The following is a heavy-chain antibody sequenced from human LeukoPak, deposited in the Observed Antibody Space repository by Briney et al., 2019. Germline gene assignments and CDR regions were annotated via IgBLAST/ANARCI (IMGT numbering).Heavy chain of an antibody. CDR3: ARDVGSLGNWNYVNWFDP. D-gene: IGHD1-7*01. J-gene: IGHJ5*02. CDR2: INPNSGGT. V-gene: IGHV1-2*02. CDR1: GYTFTGYY. Sequence: ASVKVSCTASGYTFTGYYMHWVRQAPGQGLEWMGWINPNSGGTNYAQKFQGRVTMTRDTSISTAYMELSRLRSDDTAVYYCARDVGSLGNWNYVNWFDPWGQGTLVTVSS.